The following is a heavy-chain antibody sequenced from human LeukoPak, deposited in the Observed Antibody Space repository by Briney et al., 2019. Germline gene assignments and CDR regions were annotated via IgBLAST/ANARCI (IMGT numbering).Heavy chain of an antibody. Sequence: VKPSGTLSLTCAVSGGSISSSNWWSWVRQPPGKGLEWIGEIYHSGSTNYNPSLKSRVTISVDKSKNQFSLKLSSVTAADTAVYYCARGRTLYCSGGSCYPFDPWGQGTLVTVSS. CDR1: GGSISSSNW. D-gene: IGHD2-15*01. J-gene: IGHJ5*02. CDR2: IYHSGST. CDR3: ARGRTLYCSGGSCYPFDP. V-gene: IGHV4-4*02.